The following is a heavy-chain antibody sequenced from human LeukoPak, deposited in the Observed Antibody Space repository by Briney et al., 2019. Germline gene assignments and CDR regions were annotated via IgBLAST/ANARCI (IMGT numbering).Heavy chain of an antibody. Sequence: GGSLRLSCAASGFTFRDYSMTWVRQAPGKGLEWVSSIRGGSDFIYHADSVKGRFTVSRDNAKNSLYLQMNSLRAEDTAVYYCAIDHAGIVLPAAVGAHWGQGTLVTVSS. CDR2: IRGGSDFI. CDR1: GFTFRDYS. D-gene: IGHD2-2*01. V-gene: IGHV3-21*01. J-gene: IGHJ4*02. CDR3: AIDHAGIVLPAAVGAH.